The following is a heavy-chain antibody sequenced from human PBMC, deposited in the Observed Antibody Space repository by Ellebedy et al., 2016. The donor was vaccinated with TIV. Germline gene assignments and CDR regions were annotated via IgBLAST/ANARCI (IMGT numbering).Heavy chain of an antibody. J-gene: IGHJ4*02. CDR1: GGSISSSSYY. V-gene: IGHV4-39*07. Sequence: SETLSLXXTVSGGSISSSSYYWGWIRQPPGKGLEWIGSIYYSGSTYYNPSLKSRVTISVDTSKNQFSLKLSSVTAADTAVYYCARDGLQTDWGQGTLVTVSS. CDR2: IYYSGST. D-gene: IGHD4-11*01. CDR3: ARDGLQTD.